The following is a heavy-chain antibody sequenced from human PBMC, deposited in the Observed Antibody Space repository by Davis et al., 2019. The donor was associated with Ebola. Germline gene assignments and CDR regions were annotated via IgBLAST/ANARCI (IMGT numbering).Heavy chain of an antibody. Sequence: GESLKISCAASGFTFSTNWMSWVRQAPGKGLEWVATIKPDGSDKYFVDSVKGRFRISRDSTSNTLYLQMNGLRAEDTAVYYCARSSYQPDYWGQGTLVTVSS. J-gene: IGHJ4*02. D-gene: IGHD2-2*01. CDR1: GFTFSTNW. V-gene: IGHV3-7*01. CDR3: ARSSYQPDY. CDR2: IKPDGSDK.